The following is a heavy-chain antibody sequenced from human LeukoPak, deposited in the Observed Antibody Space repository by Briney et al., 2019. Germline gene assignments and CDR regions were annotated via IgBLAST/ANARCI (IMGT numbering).Heavy chain of an antibody. Sequence: PGGSLRLSCAASGFTFSSYGMHWVRQAPGKGLEWVAVIWYDGSNKYYADSVKGRFTISRDNSKNTLYLQMNSLRAEDTAVYYCARGGDYYDSSGYYYGSYDIWGQGTLVTVSS. J-gene: IGHJ4*02. CDR3: ARGGDYYDSSGYYYGSYDI. CDR1: GFTFSSYG. V-gene: IGHV3-33*01. CDR2: IWYDGSNK. D-gene: IGHD3-22*01.